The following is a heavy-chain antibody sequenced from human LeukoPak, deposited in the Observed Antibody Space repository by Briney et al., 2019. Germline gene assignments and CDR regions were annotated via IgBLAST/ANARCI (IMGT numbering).Heavy chain of an antibody. Sequence: GASVKVSCKSSGYTFTDYGISWVRQAPGQGLEWMGWISGYNGNSKYAHKFQGRVTMTTDTSTSTTYMELRSLRSDDTAVYYCARDEPYSSGWYYFDYWGQGTLVTVSS. CDR1: GYTFTDYG. CDR2: ISGYNGNS. D-gene: IGHD6-19*01. V-gene: IGHV1-18*01. CDR3: ARDEPYSSGWYYFDY. J-gene: IGHJ4*02.